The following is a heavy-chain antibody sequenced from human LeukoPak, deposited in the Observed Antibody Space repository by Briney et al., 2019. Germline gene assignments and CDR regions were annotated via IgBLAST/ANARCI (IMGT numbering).Heavy chain of an antibody. CDR1: GFTFSSYG. CDR3: AKDLSGGPSPRRADY. V-gene: IGHV3-33*06. J-gene: IGHJ4*02. Sequence: GGSLRLSCAASGFTFSSYGMHWVRQAPGKGLEWVAVIWYDGSNKYYADSVKGRFTISRDNSKNTLYLQMNSLRAEDTAGYYCAKDLSGGPSPRRADYWRQETLLTLSS. CDR2: IWYDGSNK. D-gene: IGHD3-16*01.